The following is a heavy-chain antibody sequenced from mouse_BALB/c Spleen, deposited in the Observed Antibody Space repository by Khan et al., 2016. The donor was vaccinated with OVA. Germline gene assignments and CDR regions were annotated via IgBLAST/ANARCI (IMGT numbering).Heavy chain of an antibody. CDR1: GFNIKDYY. Sequence: VRLQQSGAELVRPGALVKLSCKASGFNIKDYYMHWVKQRPEQGPEWIGWIDPENGHTIYDPKFQDKASITADTSSNTAYLQLSSLTSEDTAVYYCALYGNYLYAMDYWGQGTSVTVSS. V-gene: IGHV14-1*02. CDR3: ALYGNYLYAMDY. J-gene: IGHJ4*01. D-gene: IGHD2-1*01. CDR2: IDPENGHT.